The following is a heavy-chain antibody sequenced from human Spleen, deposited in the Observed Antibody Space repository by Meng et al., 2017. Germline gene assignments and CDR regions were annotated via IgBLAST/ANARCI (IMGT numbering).Heavy chain of an antibody. CDR2: IRSKAYGGTT. Sequence: GESLKISCTASGFTFGDYAMSWVRQAPGKGLEWVGFIRSKAYGGTTEYAASVKGRFTISRDDSKSIAYLQMNSLKTEDTAVYYCTRVPIDQYYYDSSGYYCWGQGTLVTVSS. J-gene: IGHJ4*02. V-gene: IGHV3-49*04. CDR3: TRVPIDQYYYDSSGYYC. CDR1: GFTFGDYA. D-gene: IGHD3-22*01.